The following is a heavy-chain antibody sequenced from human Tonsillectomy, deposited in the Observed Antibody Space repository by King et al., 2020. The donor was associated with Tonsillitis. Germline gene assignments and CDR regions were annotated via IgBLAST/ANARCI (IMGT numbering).Heavy chain of an antibody. CDR1: GYRFTSYW. D-gene: IGHD1-1*01. J-gene: IGHJ6*03. Sequence: VQLVESGAEVKKPGESLRISCQGSGYRFTSYWISWVRQMPGKGLEWMGRIDPSDSYTNYSPSFQGHVTIPADKSISTAYLQWGSLKASDTAMYYWSGLERLSGAYKYYMDVWGKGTTVTVSS. CDR3: SGLERLSGAYKYYMDV. CDR2: IDPSDSYT. V-gene: IGHV5-10-1*03.